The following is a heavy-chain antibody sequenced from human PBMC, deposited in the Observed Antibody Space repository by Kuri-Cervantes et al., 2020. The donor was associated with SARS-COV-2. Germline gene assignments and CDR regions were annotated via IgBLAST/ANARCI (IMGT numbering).Heavy chain of an antibody. V-gene: IGHV4-34*01. CDR1: GGSFSGYY. D-gene: IGHD1-26*01. J-gene: IGHJ4*02. CDR3: ARGEWDVVLD. Sequence: SQTLSLTRAVYGGSFSGYYWSWIRQSPGKGLEWIGEINHSGSTNYNPPLKSRVTISLETSKNQFSLNLSSVTAADTAVYYCARGEWDVVLDWGQGTLVTVSS. CDR2: INHSGST.